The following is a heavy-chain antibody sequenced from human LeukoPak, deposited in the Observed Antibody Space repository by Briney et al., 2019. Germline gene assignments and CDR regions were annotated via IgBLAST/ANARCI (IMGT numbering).Heavy chain of an antibody. CDR3: ARAGSVVPAAPNWFDP. Sequence: ASVKVSCKASGYTFTSYGISWVRQAPGQGLEWMGWISAYNGNTNYAQKLQGRVTMTTDTSTSTAYMELRSLRSDDTAVYYCARAGSVVPAAPNWFDPWGQGTLVTVSS. D-gene: IGHD2-2*01. J-gene: IGHJ5*02. CDR2: ISAYNGNT. V-gene: IGHV1-18*01. CDR1: GYTFTSYG.